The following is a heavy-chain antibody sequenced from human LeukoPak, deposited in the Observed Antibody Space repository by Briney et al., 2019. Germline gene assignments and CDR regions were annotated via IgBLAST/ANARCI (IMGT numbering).Heavy chain of an antibody. CDR2: ISGSGGST. D-gene: IGHD3-3*01. V-gene: IGHV3-23*01. J-gene: IGHJ4*02. CDR3: ARDEAAYYDFWSGYSQFDY. CDR1: GFTFSSYA. Sequence: GGSLRLSCAASGFTFSSYAMSWVRQAPGKGLEWVSAISGSGGSTYYADSVKGRFTISRDNSKNTLYLQMNSLRAEDMAVYYCARDEAAYYDFWSGYSQFDYWGQGTLVTVSS.